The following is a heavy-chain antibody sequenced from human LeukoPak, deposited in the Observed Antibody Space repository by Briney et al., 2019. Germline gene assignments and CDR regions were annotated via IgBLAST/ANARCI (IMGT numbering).Heavy chain of an antibody. V-gene: IGHV1-24*01. Sequence: ASVKVSCKVSGYTLTELSMHWVRQAPGKGLEWMGGFDPEDGETIYAQKFQGRVTMTEDTSTDTAYMELSSLRSEDTAVYYCATDYRFGEGNWFDPWGQGTLVTASS. CDR3: ATDYRFGEGNWFDP. CDR1: GYTLTELS. D-gene: IGHD3-10*01. J-gene: IGHJ5*02. CDR2: FDPEDGET.